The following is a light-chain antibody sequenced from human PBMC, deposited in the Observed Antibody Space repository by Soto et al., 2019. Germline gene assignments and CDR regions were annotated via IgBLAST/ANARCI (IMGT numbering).Light chain of an antibody. CDR2: DAS. CDR1: QSVSSY. J-gene: IGKJ2*01. V-gene: IGKV3-11*01. Sequence: EIVLTQSPATLSLSPGERATLSCRASQSVSSYLAWYQQKPGQAPRLLIYDASNRATGIPARFSGSGSGTDFNLTISSLEPEDFAVYYCQQRSNWPPETFGQGTKLELK. CDR3: QQRSNWPPET.